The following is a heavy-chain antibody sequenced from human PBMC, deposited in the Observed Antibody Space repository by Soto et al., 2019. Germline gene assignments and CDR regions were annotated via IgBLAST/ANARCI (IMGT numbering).Heavy chain of an antibody. D-gene: IGHD1-26*01. CDR1: GFTFSSYD. CDR2: IGTACDP. CDR3: ARGSQWELEGDAFDI. Sequence: GGSLRLSCAASGFTFSSYDMHWVRQATGKGLEWVSAIGTACDPYYPGSVKGRFTISRENSKNSLYLQMNSLRAGDTAVYYCARGSQWELEGDAFDIWGQGTMVTVSS. V-gene: IGHV3-13*05. J-gene: IGHJ3*02.